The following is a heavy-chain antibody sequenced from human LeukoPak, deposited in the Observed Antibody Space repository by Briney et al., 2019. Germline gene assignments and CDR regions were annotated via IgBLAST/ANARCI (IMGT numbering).Heavy chain of an antibody. CDR3: AKGPTIFGVVITYSYYYGMDV. CDR1: EFTFTSSA. D-gene: IGHD3-3*01. J-gene: IGHJ6*02. CDR2: ISGSGSRT. Sequence: PGGSLRLSCAASEFTFTSSAMSWVRQAPGKGLEWVSAISGSGSRTYYTDSVKGRFTISRDNSKNTLYLQMNSLRAEDTAIYSCAKGPTIFGVVITYSYYYGMDVWGQGTTVTVSS. V-gene: IGHV3-23*01.